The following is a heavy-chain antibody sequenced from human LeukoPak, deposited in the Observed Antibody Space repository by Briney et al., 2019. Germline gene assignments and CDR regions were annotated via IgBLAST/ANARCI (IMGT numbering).Heavy chain of an antibody. CDR3: APWEPRGHYYMDV. D-gene: IGHD1-26*01. J-gene: IGHJ6*03. CDR1: GFTVSSNY. V-gene: IGHV3-53*01. CDR2: IYSGGST. Sequence: GGSLRLSCAASGFTVSSNYMSWVRQAPGKGLEWVSVIYSGGSTYYADSVQGRFTISRDNSRNTLYLQMNSLRAEDTAVYYCAPWEPRGHYYMDVWGKGTTVTVSS.